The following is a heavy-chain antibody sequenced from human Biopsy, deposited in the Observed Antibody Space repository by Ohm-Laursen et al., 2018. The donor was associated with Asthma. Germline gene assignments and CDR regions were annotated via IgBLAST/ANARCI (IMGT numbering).Heavy chain of an antibody. CDR3: ARLWDYYDSRAPGGDAFDI. Sequence: GTLSLTCSISGGSIKSSSWTWIRQPPGKGLEWIGYSGNTNYNPSLKSRVTISVDTSKNQVSLELRSVSSSDTGVYYCARLWDYYDSRAPGGDAFDIWGQGTMVSVSS. CDR1: GGSIKSSS. J-gene: IGHJ3*02. CDR2: SGNT. D-gene: IGHD3-22*01. V-gene: IGHV4-59*01.